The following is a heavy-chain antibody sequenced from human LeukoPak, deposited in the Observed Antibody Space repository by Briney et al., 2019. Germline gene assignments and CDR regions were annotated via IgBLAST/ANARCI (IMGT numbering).Heavy chain of an antibody. CDR2: INPNSGGT. CDR3: ARVVGITGTTYYYYGMDV. J-gene: IGHJ6*02. CDR1: GYTFTGYY. V-gene: IGHV1-2*02. Sequence: GASVKVSCKASGYTFTGYYMHWVRQAPGQGLEWMGWINPNSGGTNYAQKFQGRVTMTRDTSISTAYMELSRLRSDDTAVYYCARVVGITGTTYYYYGMDVWGQGTAVTVSS. D-gene: IGHD1-7*01.